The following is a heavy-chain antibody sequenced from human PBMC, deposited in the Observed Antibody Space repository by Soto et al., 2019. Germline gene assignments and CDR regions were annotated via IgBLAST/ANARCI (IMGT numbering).Heavy chain of an antibody. J-gene: IGHJ5*02. CDR2: ISAYNGNT. D-gene: IGHD3-10*01. CDR1: GYTFTSSG. V-gene: IGHV1-18*01. CDR3: AREKFGSPFDP. Sequence: ASVKVSCKASGYTFTSSGISWVRRAPGQGLECMEWISAYNGNTNYAQKLQGRVTMTTDTSTSTAYMELRSLRSDDTAVYYCAREKFGSPFDPWGQGTLVTVSS.